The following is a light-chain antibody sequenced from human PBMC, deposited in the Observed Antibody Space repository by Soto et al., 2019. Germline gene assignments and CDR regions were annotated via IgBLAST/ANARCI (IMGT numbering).Light chain of an antibody. J-gene: IGKJ4*01. V-gene: IGKV3-15*01. CDR1: QSIGNY. Sequence: EIVMTQSPATLSVSPGERATLSCRASQSIGNYLAWYQQKPGRSPRLLIYESSTRATDIPVRFSGSGSGTEFTLTISSLQSQDFAVYYCQQYKNWPLTFGGGTKVEIE. CDR2: ESS. CDR3: QQYKNWPLT.